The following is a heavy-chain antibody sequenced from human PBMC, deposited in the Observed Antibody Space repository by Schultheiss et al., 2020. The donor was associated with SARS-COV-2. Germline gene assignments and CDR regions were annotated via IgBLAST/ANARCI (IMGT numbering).Heavy chain of an antibody. Sequence: SETLSLTCTVSGGSISSGGYYWSWIRQHPGKGLEWIGYIYYSGSTYYNPSLKSRITISVDTSKNQFSLKLSSVTAADTAVYYCARHAAPAWYSSSWGTMDVWGQGTTVTVSS. CDR3: ARHAAPAWYSSSWGTMDV. V-gene: IGHV4-31*03. CDR1: GGSISSGGYY. D-gene: IGHD6-13*01. CDR2: IYYSGST. J-gene: IGHJ6*02.